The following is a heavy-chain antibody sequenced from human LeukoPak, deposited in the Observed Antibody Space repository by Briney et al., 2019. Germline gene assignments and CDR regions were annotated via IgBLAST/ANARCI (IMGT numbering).Heavy chain of an antibody. J-gene: IGHJ4*02. V-gene: IGHV4-30-4*01. CDR1: GGSISSGDYY. D-gene: IGHD3-10*01. Sequence: PSETLSLTCTVSGGSISSGDYYWSWVRQPPGEGLDWLGYMYYSGSTYYNPSLKSRVTISLHTSKNQFYLKLSSVTAADTAVYYCARAPWDYGSGSYSVQFDYWGQGTLVTVSS. CDR3: ARAPWDYGSGSYSVQFDY. CDR2: MYYSGST.